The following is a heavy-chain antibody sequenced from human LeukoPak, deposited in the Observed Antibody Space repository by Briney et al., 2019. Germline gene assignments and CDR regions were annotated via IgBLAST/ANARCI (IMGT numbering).Heavy chain of an antibody. D-gene: IGHD3-22*01. J-gene: IGHJ4*02. CDR1: GGSISSGGYY. CDR3: AREVVSMIEVGYFDS. CDR2: IYYSEYT. Sequence: TLSLTRNVSGGSISSGGYYWNWIRQHPGKGLEWIGHIYYSEYTYYNPSLRSRVSISVDTSKNQFSLKLNSVSVADTAVYYCAREVVSMIEVGYFDSWGQGTLVTVSS. V-gene: IGHV4-31*03.